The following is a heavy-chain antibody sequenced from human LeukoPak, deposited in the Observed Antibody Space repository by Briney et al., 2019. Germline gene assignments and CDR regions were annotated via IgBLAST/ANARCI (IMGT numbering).Heavy chain of an antibody. CDR3: AKVAAAGSGYFDY. J-gene: IGHJ4*02. Sequence: GGFLRLSCAASGFTFSSYGMHWVRQAPGKGLEWVAVIWYDGSNKYYADSVKGRFTISRDNSKNTLYLQMNSLRAEDTAVYYCAKVAAAGSGYFDYWGQGTLVTVSS. V-gene: IGHV3-33*06. D-gene: IGHD6-13*01. CDR1: GFTFSSYG. CDR2: IWYDGSNK.